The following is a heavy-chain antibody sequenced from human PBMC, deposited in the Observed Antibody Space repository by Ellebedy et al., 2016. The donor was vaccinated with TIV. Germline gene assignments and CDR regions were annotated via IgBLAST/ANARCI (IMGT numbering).Heavy chain of an antibody. Sequence: PGGSLRLSCAASGFTFSNYAMSWVRQAPGKGLEWVSHISGSGLSRYYADSVKGRFTISRDNSKNTLYVQINSLRAKDTAVYYCAKETAVAGTPYYYGMDVWGQGTTVTVSS. CDR2: ISGSGLSR. D-gene: IGHD6-19*01. J-gene: IGHJ6*02. V-gene: IGHV3-23*01. CDR1: GFTFSNYA. CDR3: AKETAVAGTPYYYGMDV.